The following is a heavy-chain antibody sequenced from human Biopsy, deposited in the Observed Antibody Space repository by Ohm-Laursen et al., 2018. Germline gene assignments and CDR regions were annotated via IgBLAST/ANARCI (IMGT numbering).Heavy chain of an antibody. CDR2: INPNSGNA. CDR3: ARVPAYPSIDGYYGLDL. V-gene: IGHV1-2*02. CDR1: GYTFAGYY. Sequence: SVKVSCKASGYTFAGYYLHWVRQAPGHGLEWMGWINPNSGNANYAQSFQGRLTVTRDTSITTAYMELTSLTSDDTAIYYCARVPAYPSIDGYYGLDLWGQGTTVIISS. J-gene: IGHJ6*02. D-gene: IGHD3-9*01.